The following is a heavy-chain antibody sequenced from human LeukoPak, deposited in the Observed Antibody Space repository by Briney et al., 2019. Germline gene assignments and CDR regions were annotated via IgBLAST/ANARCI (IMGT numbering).Heavy chain of an antibody. CDR3: AKSSPPPLRD. Sequence: GGSLRLSCAASGFTFTNYAMSWVRQAPGKGLEWVSTISGSGSSTYYADSVKGRFTISRDNSKNTLFLQMNSLRAEDTAVYYCAKSSPPPLRDWGRGTLVTVSS. CDR1: GFTFTNYA. CDR2: ISGSGSST. J-gene: IGHJ4*02. V-gene: IGHV3-23*01.